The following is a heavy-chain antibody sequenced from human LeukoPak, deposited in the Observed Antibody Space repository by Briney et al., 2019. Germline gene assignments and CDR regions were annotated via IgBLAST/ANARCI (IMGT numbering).Heavy chain of an antibody. CDR2: MNPNNGDS. D-gene: IGHD6-25*01. Sequence: GASVTVSCKASGYTFTSYHINWVRQAPGQGREWMGWMNPNNGDSGYAQQFQGRVAITRDTSISTAYMELRSLRSEDTAVYFCARTTSFTASGYDYWGRGTLVTVSS. CDR3: ARTTSFTASGYDY. J-gene: IGHJ4*02. V-gene: IGHV1-8*03. CDR1: GYTFTSYH.